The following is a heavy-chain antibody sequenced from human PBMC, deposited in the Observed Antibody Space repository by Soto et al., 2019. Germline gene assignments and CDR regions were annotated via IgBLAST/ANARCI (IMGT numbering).Heavy chain of an antibody. CDR1: GGSISSFY. V-gene: IGHV4-59*06. CDR2: IYYSGNT. CDR3: ARVPGV. Sequence: SETLSLTCTVSGGSISSFYWSWIRQPPGKGLEWIGYIYYSGNTYYNPSLKSRVTISVDTSKNQFSLKLSSVTAADTAVYYCARVPGVWGQGTLVTVSS. D-gene: IGHD3-10*01. J-gene: IGHJ4*02.